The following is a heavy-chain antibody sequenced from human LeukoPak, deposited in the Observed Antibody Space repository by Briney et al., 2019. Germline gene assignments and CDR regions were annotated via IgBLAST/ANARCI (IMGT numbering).Heavy chain of an antibody. CDR2: IYFGGTT. V-gene: IGHV3-53*01. CDR1: GFAVSSNY. D-gene: IGHD5/OR15-5a*01. CDR3: ARGAGVYVS. J-gene: IGHJ5*02. Sequence: PGGSLRLSCAASGFAVSSNYMTGVCQAPGQGLEWVSVIYFGGTTYYADSVKGRFTISRDNSKNTVYLQMNSLRVEDTAVYYCARGAGVYVSWGQGTLVTVSS.